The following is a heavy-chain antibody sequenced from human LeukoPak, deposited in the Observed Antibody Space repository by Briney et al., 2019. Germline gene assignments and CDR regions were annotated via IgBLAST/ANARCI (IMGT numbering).Heavy chain of an antibody. CDR1: GGSMSSYY. CDR2: IYYSGST. V-gene: IGHV4-59*08. CDR3: ARGARAGYNLEPFDY. D-gene: IGHD5-24*01. J-gene: IGHJ4*02. Sequence: SSETLSLTCTVSGGSMSSYYWSWIRQPPGKGLEWIGYIYYSGSTKYNPSLKSRVTISVDTSKNQFSLKLSSVTAADTAVHYCARGARAGYNLEPFDYWGQGTLVTVSS.